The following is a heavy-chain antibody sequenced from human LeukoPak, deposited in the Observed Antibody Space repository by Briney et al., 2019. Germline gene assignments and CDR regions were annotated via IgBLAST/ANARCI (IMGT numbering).Heavy chain of an antibody. Sequence: GGSLRLSCAASGFTLSTYTMNWVRQAPGKGLEWVSSISSSSNNIKYADSVKGRFTISRDNAMNSVHLQMNSLRVEDTAVYYCARGYQRPDYWGQGTLITVSS. D-gene: IGHD2-2*01. CDR1: GFTLSTYT. J-gene: IGHJ4*02. CDR2: ISSSSNNI. V-gene: IGHV3-21*01. CDR3: ARGYQRPDY.